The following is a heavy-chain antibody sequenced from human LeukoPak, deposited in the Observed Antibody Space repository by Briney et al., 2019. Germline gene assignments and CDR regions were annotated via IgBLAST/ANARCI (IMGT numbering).Heavy chain of an antibody. CDR3: ARLFDTTGYTHDAFDV. Sequence: ASVKVSCKASGYTFTGYYMHWVRQAPGQGFEWMGWISAYNGNTNYAQKFQGRVTMTTDRSTSTAYMELRSLSSDDTAVYYCARLFDTTGYTHDAFDVWGQGTMVTVSS. V-gene: IGHV1-18*04. CDR1: GYTFTGYY. CDR2: ISAYNGNT. J-gene: IGHJ3*01. D-gene: IGHD3-22*01.